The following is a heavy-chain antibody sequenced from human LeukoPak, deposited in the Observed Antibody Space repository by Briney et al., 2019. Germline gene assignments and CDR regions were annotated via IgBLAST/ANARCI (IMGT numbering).Heavy chain of an antibody. CDR1: GGSISTYY. D-gene: IGHD3-10*01. CDR3: ARPTSGSYSYAFDI. CDR2: IYYSGTT. J-gene: IGHJ3*02. V-gene: IGHV4-59*08. Sequence: SETLSLTCTVSGGSISTYYWSWARQSPEKGLEWIGYIYYSGTTNYNPSLSSRVTMSVDTSKNQVSLKLTSVTAADAAVYYCARPTSGSYSYAFDIWGQGTLVTVSS.